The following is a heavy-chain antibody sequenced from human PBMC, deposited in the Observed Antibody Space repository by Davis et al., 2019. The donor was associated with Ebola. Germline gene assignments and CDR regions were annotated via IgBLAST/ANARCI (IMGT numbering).Heavy chain of an antibody. V-gene: IGHV3-30*04. Sequence: GGSLRLSCAASGFTFSSYAMHWVRQAPGKGLEWVAVISYDGSNKYYADSVKGRFTISRDNSKNTLYLQMNSLRAEDTAVYYCAKSRIAAAVLQHFDYWGQGTLVTVSS. CDR1: GFTFSSYA. D-gene: IGHD6-13*01. CDR2: ISYDGSNK. CDR3: AKSRIAAAVLQHFDY. J-gene: IGHJ4*02.